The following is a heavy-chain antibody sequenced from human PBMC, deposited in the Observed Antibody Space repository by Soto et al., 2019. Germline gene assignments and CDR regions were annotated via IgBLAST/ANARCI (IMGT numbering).Heavy chain of an antibody. D-gene: IGHD6-19*01. J-gene: IGHJ4*02. CDR2: ISGNGDGT. Sequence: EVQLLESGGGLVQPGGSLRLSCAASGFTFSTYAMSRGRQAPGKGLEWVSTISGNGDGTYYADSVKGRFTISRDNPKNTLYLQMNSLRAEDTAVYYCAKESSGWYMGDFWGQGTLVTVSS. CDR3: AKESSGWYMGDF. V-gene: IGHV3-23*01. CDR1: GFTFSTYA.